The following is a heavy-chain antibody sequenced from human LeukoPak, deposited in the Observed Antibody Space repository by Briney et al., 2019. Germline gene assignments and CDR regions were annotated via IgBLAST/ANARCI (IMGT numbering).Heavy chain of an antibody. CDR2: IYYSGGT. J-gene: IGHJ5*02. CDR1: GVSISSRY. D-gene: IGHD6-6*01. Sequence: SETLSLTCTLSGVSISSRYWSWIRQPPGKGREWIGSIYYSGGTNYNPSLQSRVTISLDTPKIQFSLKLSSVTAADTAVYYCARWQYTISSGWFDPWGQGTLVTVSS. V-gene: IGHV4-59*08. CDR3: ARWQYTISSGWFDP.